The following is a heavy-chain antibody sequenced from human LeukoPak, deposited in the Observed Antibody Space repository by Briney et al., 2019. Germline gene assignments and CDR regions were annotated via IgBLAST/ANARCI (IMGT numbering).Heavy chain of an antibody. Sequence: ASVKVSCKASGYTFTGYYMHWVRQAPGQGLEWMGIINPSGGSTSYAQKFQGRVTMTRDTSTSTAYMELSSLRSEDTAVYYCTGVVSIAVAGTEYYFDYWGQGTLVTVSS. D-gene: IGHD6-19*01. V-gene: IGHV1-46*01. CDR2: INPSGGST. CDR3: TGVVSIAVAGTEYYFDY. J-gene: IGHJ4*02. CDR1: GYTFTGYY.